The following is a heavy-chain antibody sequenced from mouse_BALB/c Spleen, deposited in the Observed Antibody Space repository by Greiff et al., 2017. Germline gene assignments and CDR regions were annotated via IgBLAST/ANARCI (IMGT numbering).Heavy chain of an antibody. D-gene: IGHD6-1*01. CDR3: TRGHEGFAY. J-gene: IGHJ3*01. CDR1: GFTFSSYT. CDR2: ISSGGSYT. Sequence: EVQVVESGGGLVKPGGSLKLSCAASGFTFSSYTMSWVRQTPEKRLEWVATISSGGSYTYYPDSVKGRFTISRDNAKNTLYLQMSSLKSEDTAMYYCTRGHEGFAYWGQGTLVTVSA. V-gene: IGHV5-6-4*01.